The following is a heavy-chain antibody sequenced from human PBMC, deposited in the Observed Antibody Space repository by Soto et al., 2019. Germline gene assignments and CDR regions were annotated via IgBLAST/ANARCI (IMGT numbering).Heavy chain of an antibody. CDR2: INPSTGGT. CDR1: GYRYTGYY. D-gene: IGHD7-27*01. J-gene: IGHJ4*02. CDR3: ARDLGGPGDPFDY. V-gene: IGHV1-2*02. Sequence: QVHLVQSGAEVKKPGASVKVSCKASGYRYTGYYIHWVRQAPGQGFEWMGWINPSTGGTSYAQKFQGRVTVTRDTSISTAYMELTRLTSDDTAVYYCARDLGGPGDPFDYWGQGTRVTVFS.